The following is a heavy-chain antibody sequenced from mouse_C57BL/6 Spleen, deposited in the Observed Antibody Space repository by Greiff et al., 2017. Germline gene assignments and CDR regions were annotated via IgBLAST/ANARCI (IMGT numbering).Heavy chain of an antibody. Sequence: VQLQQPGAELVRPGSSVKLSCKASGYTFTSYWMDWVKQRPGQGLEWIGNIYPSDSETHYNQKFKDKATLTVDKSSSTAYIQLSSLTSEDSAVYYCGRNNYYAMDYWGQGTSVTVSA. J-gene: IGHJ4*01. CDR3: GRNNYYAMDY. CDR2: IYPSDSET. V-gene: IGHV1-61*01. CDR1: GYTFTSYW.